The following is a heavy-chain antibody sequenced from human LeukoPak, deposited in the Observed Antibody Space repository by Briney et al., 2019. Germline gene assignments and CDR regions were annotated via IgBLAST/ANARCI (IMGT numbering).Heavy chain of an antibody. D-gene: IGHD6-19*01. Sequence: SVKVSCKASGGTFSSYAISWVRQAPGQGLEWMGRIIPILGIANYAQKFQGRVTITADKSTSTAYMELSSLRSEDTAVYYCARDVGPIAVAENGMDVWGQGTTVTVSS. CDR2: IIPILGIA. V-gene: IGHV1-69*04. CDR1: GGTFSSYA. CDR3: ARDVGPIAVAENGMDV. J-gene: IGHJ6*02.